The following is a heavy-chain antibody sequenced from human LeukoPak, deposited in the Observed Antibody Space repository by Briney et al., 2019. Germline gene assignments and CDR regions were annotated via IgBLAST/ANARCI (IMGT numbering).Heavy chain of an antibody. Sequence: GGSLRLSCAASGFTFSSYSMNWVRQAPGKGLEWVSYISSSSSTIYYADSVKGRFTISRDNAKNSLYLQMNSLRAEDTAVYYCARDDYRGVTNFDPWGQGTLVTVSS. CDR1: GFTFSSYS. D-gene: IGHD3-10*01. V-gene: IGHV3-48*04. CDR3: ARDDYRGVTNFDP. CDR2: ISSSSSTI. J-gene: IGHJ5*02.